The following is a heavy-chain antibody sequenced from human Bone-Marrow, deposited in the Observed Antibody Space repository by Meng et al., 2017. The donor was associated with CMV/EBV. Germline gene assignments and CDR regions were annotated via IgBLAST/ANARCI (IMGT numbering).Heavy chain of an antibody. Sequence: LTCAVSCGSFSDFYCSWFRQPPGKGLDWIWDISHSGSANYTSSLRSRVTISIDTSNNQFSLKLSSVTAADTAVYYCARVTNWGYFDLWGRGTLVTVSS. CDR2: ISHSGSA. V-gene: IGHV4-34*01. D-gene: IGHD7-27*01. CDR1: CGSFSDFY. CDR3: ARVTNWGYFDL. J-gene: IGHJ2*01.